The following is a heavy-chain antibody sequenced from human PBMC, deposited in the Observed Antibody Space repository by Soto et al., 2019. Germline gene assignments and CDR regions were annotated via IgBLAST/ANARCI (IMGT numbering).Heavy chain of an antibody. J-gene: IGHJ6*02. CDR3: ARNYYYYGMDV. Sequence: SETLSLTCAVYGGSFSGYYWSWIRQPPGKGLEWIGEINHSGSTNYNPSLKSRVTISVDTSKNQFSLKLSSVTAADTAVYYCARNYYYYGMDVWGQGTTVTVSS. CDR2: INHSGST. V-gene: IGHV4-34*01. CDR1: GGSFSGYY.